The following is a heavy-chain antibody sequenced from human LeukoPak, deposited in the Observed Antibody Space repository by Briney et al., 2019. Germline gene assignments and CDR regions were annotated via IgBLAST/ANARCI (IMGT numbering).Heavy chain of an antibody. CDR2: IYYRGST. J-gene: IGHJ4*02. V-gene: IGHV4-59*01. CDR3: ARDSDYGDYVAY. CDR1: GGSISSYY. Sequence: VKPSETLSLXCTVSGGSISSYYWSWFRQPPGKGLEWIGYIYYRGSTNYNPSLKSRVTISVDTSKNQFSLKLSSVTAADTAVYYCARDSDYGDYVAYWGQGTLVTVSS. D-gene: IGHD4-17*01.